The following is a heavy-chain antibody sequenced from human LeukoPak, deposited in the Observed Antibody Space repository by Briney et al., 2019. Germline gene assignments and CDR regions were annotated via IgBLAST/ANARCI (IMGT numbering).Heavy chain of an antibody. V-gene: IGHV3-23*05. D-gene: IGHD1-14*01. CDR2: INTNGRNT. J-gene: IGHJ4*02. Sequence: GGSLRLSCAASGFTFSSYVMSWVRQAPGKGLEWVSIINTNGRNTYYVDSVKGRFTISRDNSKNTLYLQMNSLRAEDTAVYYCAKHPESGNFDYWGRGTLVTVSS. CDR1: GFTFSSYV. CDR3: AKHPESGNFDY.